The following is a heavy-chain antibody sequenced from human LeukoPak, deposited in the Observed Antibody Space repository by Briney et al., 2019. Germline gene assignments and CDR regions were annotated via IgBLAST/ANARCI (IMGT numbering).Heavy chain of an antibody. CDR3: ARGLVPGFLDY. Sequence: QPGGSLRLSCAASGFTFSRYWMHWVRQAPGKGLMWVSRISPDGSTTLYADSVKGRFTISRDNAKNTLYLQMNSLGAEDTAVYYCARGLVPGFLDYWGQGTPVTVSS. D-gene: IGHD4-11*01. CDR2: ISPDGSTT. J-gene: IGHJ4*02. V-gene: IGHV3-74*03. CDR1: GFTFSRYW.